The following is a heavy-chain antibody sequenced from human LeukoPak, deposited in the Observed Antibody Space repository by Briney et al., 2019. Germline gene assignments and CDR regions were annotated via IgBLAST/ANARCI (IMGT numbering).Heavy chain of an antibody. V-gene: IGHV3-66*01. CDR3: ARDQGIYGGPGMDV. CDR1: GFAVSSNY. D-gene: IGHD4-23*01. Sequence: GGSLRLSCAASGFAVSSNYMSWVRQAPGKGPEWVSVIYSGGSTYYADSVKGRFTISRDNSKNTLYLQMNSLRAEDTAVYYCARDQGIYGGPGMDVWGQGTTVTVSS. J-gene: IGHJ6*02. CDR2: IYSGGST.